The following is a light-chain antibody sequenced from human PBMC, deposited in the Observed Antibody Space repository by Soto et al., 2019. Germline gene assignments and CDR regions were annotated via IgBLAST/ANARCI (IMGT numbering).Light chain of an antibody. V-gene: IGKV1-9*01. J-gene: IGKJ3*01. CDR1: QGISNY. CDR3: QQLNSSPFT. Sequence: DIQLTQSPSFLSASVGDRVTITCRASQGISNYLAWYQQKPGKAPQLLIYAASTLQSGVPSRFSGGASGTEFTLTVSSLQPEDFATYYCQQLNSSPFTFGPGTKVDIK. CDR2: AAS.